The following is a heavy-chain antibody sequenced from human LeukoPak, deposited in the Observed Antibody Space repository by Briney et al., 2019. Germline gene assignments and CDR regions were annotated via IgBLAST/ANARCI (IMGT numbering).Heavy chain of an antibody. V-gene: IGHV3-21*01. Sequence: GGSLRLSCPASRFSFSSYSMKWFHQAPGKGLEWVSSISSSSYIYYADSVKGRFTISRDNAKNSLYLQMNSLRAEDTAVYYCARAEFIVVVVATYDSWGEGTLVTVSS. CDR2: ISSSSYI. CDR3: ARAEFIVVVVATYDS. J-gene: IGHJ5*01. CDR1: RFSFSSYS. D-gene: IGHD2-15*01.